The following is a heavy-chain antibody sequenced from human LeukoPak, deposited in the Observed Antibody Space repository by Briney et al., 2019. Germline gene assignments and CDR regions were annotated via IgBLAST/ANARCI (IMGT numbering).Heavy chain of an antibody. J-gene: IGHJ6*03. Sequence: GGSLRLSCAASGFTFSSYAMSWVRQAPGKGLEWVSAISGSGGSTYYADSVKGRFTISRDNSKNTLYLQMNSLRAEDTAVYYCAKGGSCSSTSCYTGYYYYYYYMDVWGKGTTVTVSS. CDR1: GFTFSSYA. D-gene: IGHD2-2*02. CDR2: ISGSGGST. V-gene: IGHV3-23*01. CDR3: AKGGSCSSTSCYTGYYYYYYYMDV.